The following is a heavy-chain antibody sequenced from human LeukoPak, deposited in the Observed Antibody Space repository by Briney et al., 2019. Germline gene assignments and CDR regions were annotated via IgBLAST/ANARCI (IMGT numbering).Heavy chain of an antibody. CDR2: IYYSGNT. J-gene: IGHJ3*02. CDR3: ASQWTIFDAFDI. V-gene: IGHV4-39*01. D-gene: IGHD3-3*01. Sequence: SETLSLTCTVSGVSISSSNSYWGWIRQPPGKGLEWIGSIYYSGNTYYNASLKSQVSISIDTSKNQFSLKLSSVTAADMAVYYCASQWTIFDAFDIWGQGTMVTVSS. CDR1: GVSISSSNSY.